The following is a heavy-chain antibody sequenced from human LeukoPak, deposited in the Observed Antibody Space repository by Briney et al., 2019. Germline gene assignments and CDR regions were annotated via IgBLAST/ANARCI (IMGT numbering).Heavy chain of an antibody. CDR2: IYYSGST. Sequence: SETLSLTCTVSGGSISSYYWSWIRQPPGKGLEWIGYIYYSGSTNYNPSLKSRVTISVDTSKNQFSLKLSSVTAADTAVYYCARGRVYSGYDFNPFDYWGQGTLVTVSS. CDR1: GGSISSYY. J-gene: IGHJ4*02. V-gene: IGHV4-59*01. D-gene: IGHD5-12*01. CDR3: ARGRVYSGYDFNPFDY.